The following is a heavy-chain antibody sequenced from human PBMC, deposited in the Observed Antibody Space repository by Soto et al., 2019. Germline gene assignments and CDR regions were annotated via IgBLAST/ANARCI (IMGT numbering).Heavy chain of an antibody. V-gene: IGHV2-5*01. J-gene: IGHJ3*02. CDR2: IFWNDDK. D-gene: IGHD3-3*01. CDR3: VRRRGDFTTGGAFDI. CDR1: GFSFIPSGGG. Sequence: QITVKESGPTLVTPTQTLTLTCTFSGFSFIPSGGGVGWIRQPPGKAPEWLAIIFWNDDKRYSPSLNSRLTITKDTSKNQVVLTMPNLDPVDTATYFCVRRRGDFTTGGAFDIWGLATKVTVSS.